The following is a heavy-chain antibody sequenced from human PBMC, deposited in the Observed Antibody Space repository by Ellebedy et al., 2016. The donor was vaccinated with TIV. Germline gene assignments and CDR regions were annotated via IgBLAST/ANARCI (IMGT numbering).Heavy chain of an antibody. CDR1: GYSLINYY. J-gene: IGHJ4*01. V-gene: IGHV1-46*01. CDR2: INPSGGFT. D-gene: IGHD2/OR15-2a*01. CDR3: ARGGEFFDH. Sequence: ASVKVSCKASGYSLINYYMHWVRQAPGQGLEWMVMINPSGGFTKYSQTFQGRISLTSDTSTSTVSMDLTSLTSEDTAVYYCARGGEFFDHWGNGTLVTVSS.